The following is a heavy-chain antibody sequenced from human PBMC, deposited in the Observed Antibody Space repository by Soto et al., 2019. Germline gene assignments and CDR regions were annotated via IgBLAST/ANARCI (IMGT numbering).Heavy chain of an antibody. CDR1: GFSFSRYA. J-gene: IGHJ4*02. CDR3: AKDAVYNDGLWLVAN. D-gene: IGHD5-12*01. V-gene: IGHV3-23*01. Sequence: GGSLRLSCAASGFSFSRYAMMWVRQAPGKGQEWVAGMTGSGGDIRYADSVKGRFTISKDNSKNTLYLQMNSLRAEDTAIYYCAKDAVYNDGLWLVANWGQGTLVTVSS. CDR2: MTGSGGDI.